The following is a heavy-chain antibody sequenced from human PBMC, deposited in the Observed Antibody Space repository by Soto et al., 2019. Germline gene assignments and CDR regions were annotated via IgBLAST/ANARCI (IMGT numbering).Heavy chain of an antibody. CDR2: IYPGDSDT. CDR1: GYSFTSYW. J-gene: IGHJ6*02. CDR3: ARLQFTVVTNQDYYYYGMDV. Sequence: PGESLKISCKGSGYSFTSYWIGWVRQMPGKGLEWMGIIYPGDSDTRYSPSFQGQVTISADKSISTAYLQWSSLKASDTAMYYCARLQFTVVTNQDYYYYGMDVWGQGTTVTVSS. V-gene: IGHV5-51*01. D-gene: IGHD2-15*01.